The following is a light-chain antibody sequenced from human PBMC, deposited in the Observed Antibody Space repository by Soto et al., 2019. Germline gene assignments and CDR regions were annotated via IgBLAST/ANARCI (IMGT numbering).Light chain of an antibody. CDR2: DAS. J-gene: IGKJ1*01. CDR1: QSISIW. V-gene: IGKV1-5*01. Sequence: DIQMTQSPSTLSASVGDRVTITCRARQSISIWLAWYQQKPGKAPKLLIYDASILKIGVPSRFSGSGSGTNFTLTIRSLQPDEFAKYYCQQYNSYRTFGQGTKVEIK. CDR3: QQYNSYRT.